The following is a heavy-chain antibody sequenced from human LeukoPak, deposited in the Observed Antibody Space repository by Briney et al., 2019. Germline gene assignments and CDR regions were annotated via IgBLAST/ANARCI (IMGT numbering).Heavy chain of an antibody. J-gene: IGHJ4*02. V-gene: IGHV1-2*04. CDR1: GYTFTGYY. CDR2: INPNSGGT. D-gene: IGHD6-19*01. CDR3: ARVDHGLVSSY. Sequence: ASVKVSCKTSGYTFTGYYMHWVRQAPGQGLEWMGWINPNSGGTNYAQKFQGWVTMTRDTSISTTYMELSRLRSDDTAVYYCARVDHGLVSSYWGQGTLVTVSS.